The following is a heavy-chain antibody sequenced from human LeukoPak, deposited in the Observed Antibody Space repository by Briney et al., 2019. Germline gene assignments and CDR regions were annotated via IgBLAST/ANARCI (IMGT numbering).Heavy chain of an antibody. CDR2: MNPNSGNT. J-gene: IGHJ6*03. CDR3: ARAPHYYDSSGYYSYYYYYYMDV. CDR1: GYIFTSYD. D-gene: IGHD3-22*01. Sequence: ASVKVSCKASGYIFTSYDINWVRQATGQGLEWMGWMNPNSGNTGYAQKFQGRVTMTRNTSISTAYMELSSLRSEDTAVYYCARAPHYYDSSGYYSYYYYYYMDVWGKGTTVTVSS. V-gene: IGHV1-8*01.